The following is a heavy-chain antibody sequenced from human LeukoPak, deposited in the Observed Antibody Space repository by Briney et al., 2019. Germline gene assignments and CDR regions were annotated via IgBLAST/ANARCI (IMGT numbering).Heavy chain of an antibody. J-gene: IGHJ4*02. D-gene: IGHD1-26*01. CDR3: ARHGRAWDDY. Sequence: PSETLSLTCTVSGGSISSSNYHWGWIRQPPGKGLEWFGSIYYRGNTYYNPSLKSRVTISVDTSKIQFSLKLSSVTAADTAVYDCARHGRAWDDYWGQGTLVTVSS. V-gene: IGHV4-39*01. CDR1: GGSISSSNYH. CDR2: IYYRGNT.